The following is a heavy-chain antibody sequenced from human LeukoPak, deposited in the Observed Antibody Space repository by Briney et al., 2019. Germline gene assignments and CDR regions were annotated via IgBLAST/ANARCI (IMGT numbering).Heavy chain of an antibody. CDR2: IYHSGST. CDR3: AREPVSVVGLGVYFDY. Sequence: SETLSLTCTVSGGSISSGGYYWSWIRQPPGKGLEWIGYIYHSGSTYYNPSLKSRVTMSVDTSKNQFSLKLSSVTAADTAVYYCAREPVSVVGLGVYFDYWGQGTLVTVSS. J-gene: IGHJ4*02. CDR1: GGSISSGGYY. V-gene: IGHV4-30-2*01. D-gene: IGHD3-22*01.